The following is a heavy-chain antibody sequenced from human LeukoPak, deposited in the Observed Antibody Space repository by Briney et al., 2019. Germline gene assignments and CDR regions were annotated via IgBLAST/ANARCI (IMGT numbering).Heavy chain of an antibody. CDR2: ISYDGSNT. V-gene: IGHV3-30*18. CDR3: AKDPSSGWYEAQFDF. Sequence: GRSLRLSCAASGFTFSSYGMHWVRQAPGKGLEWVAVISYDGSNTYYVDSVKGRFAISRDNSKNTLSLQMNSLRGEDTAVYYCAKDPSSGWYEAQFDFWGQGTLVTVSS. J-gene: IGHJ4*02. CDR1: GFTFSSYG. D-gene: IGHD6-19*01.